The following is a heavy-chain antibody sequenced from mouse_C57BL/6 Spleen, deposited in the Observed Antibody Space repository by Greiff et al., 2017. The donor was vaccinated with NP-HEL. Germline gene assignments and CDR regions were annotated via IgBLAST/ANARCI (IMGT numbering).Heavy chain of an antibody. Sequence: EVKVVESGGGLVKPGGSLKLSCAASGFTFSSYTMSWVRQTPEKRLEWVATISGGGGNTYYPDSVKGRFTISRDNAKNTLYLQMSSLRSEDTALYYCARPSITTVVAPGFAYWGQGTLVTVSA. J-gene: IGHJ3*01. CDR1: GFTFSSYT. D-gene: IGHD1-1*01. V-gene: IGHV5-9*01. CDR3: ARPSITTVVAPGFAY. CDR2: ISGGGGNT.